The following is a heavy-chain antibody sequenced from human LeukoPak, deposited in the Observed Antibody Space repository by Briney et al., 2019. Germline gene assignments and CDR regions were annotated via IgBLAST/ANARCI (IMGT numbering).Heavy chain of an antibody. V-gene: IGHV3-74*01. CDR3: ATAYYYDSSGYYY. Sequence: PGGSLRLSCAASGFTFSNYWMHWVRQTPGKGLVWVSRINSDGSSTSYADSVKGRFTISRDNAKNTPYLQMNSLRAEDTAVYYCATAYYYDSSGYYYWGQGTLVTVSS. J-gene: IGHJ4*02. CDR1: GFTFSNYW. D-gene: IGHD3-22*01. CDR2: INSDGSST.